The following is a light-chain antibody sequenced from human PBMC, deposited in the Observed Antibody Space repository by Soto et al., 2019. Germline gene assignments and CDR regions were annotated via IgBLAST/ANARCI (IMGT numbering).Light chain of an antibody. Sequence: EIAMTHSPATPSVSPGERATLSCRASQSVGSHVAWYQQKPGQAPRIIIFGASGRATGIPDRFSGSGSGTDFTLTISRLEPEDFAVYYCQQYGSLSWKFGQGTKVDIK. CDR1: QSVGSH. CDR2: GAS. J-gene: IGKJ1*01. V-gene: IGKV3-20*01. CDR3: QQYGSLSWK.